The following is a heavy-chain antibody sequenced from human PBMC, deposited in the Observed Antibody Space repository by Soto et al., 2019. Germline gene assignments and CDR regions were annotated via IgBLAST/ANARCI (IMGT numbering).Heavy chain of an antibody. V-gene: IGHV3-15*01. Sequence: LSLTCAASGFTFSNAWMSWVRQAPGKGLEWVGRIKSKTDGGTTDYAAPVKGRFTISRDDSKNTLYLQMNSLKTEDTAVYYCTTDILSVAGFDYWGQGTLVTVSS. CDR2: IKSKTDGGTT. J-gene: IGHJ4*02. CDR1: GFTFSNAW. CDR3: TTDILSVAGFDY. D-gene: IGHD6-19*01.